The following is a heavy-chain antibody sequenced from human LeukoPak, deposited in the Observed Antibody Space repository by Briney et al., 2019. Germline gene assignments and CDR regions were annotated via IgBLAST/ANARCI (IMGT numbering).Heavy chain of an antibody. J-gene: IGHJ4*02. Sequence: KPSETLSLTCTVSGGSISSSSYYWGWIRQPPGKGLEWIGSIYYSGSTYYNPSLKSRVTISVDTSKNQFSLKLSSVTAADTAVYYCARLPYYDFWGEFDYWGQGTLVTVSS. V-gene: IGHV4-39*01. CDR3: ARLPYYDFWGEFDY. CDR1: GGSISSSSYY. D-gene: IGHD3-3*01. CDR2: IYYSGST.